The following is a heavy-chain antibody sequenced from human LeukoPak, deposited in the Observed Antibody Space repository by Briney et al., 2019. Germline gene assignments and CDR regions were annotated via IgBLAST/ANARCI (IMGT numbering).Heavy chain of an antibody. CDR2: IYTGGTT. CDR1: GFTVSSNY. D-gene: IGHD6-13*01. V-gene: IGHV3-53*01. J-gene: IGHJ4*02. CDR3: ARHSESGTSWFDY. Sequence: GGSLRLSCAASGFTVSSNYMSWVRQAPGKGLEWVSVIYTGGTTYYADSVRGRFTISRDNSKNTLFLQMNILRVDDTAVYYCARHSESGTSWFDYWGQGTLVTVSS.